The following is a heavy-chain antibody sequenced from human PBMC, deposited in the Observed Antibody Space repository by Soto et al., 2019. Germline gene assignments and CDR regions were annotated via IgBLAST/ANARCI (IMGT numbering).Heavy chain of an antibody. CDR3: ARHHHTYWGIGLG. J-gene: IGHJ4*02. D-gene: IGHD7-27*01. V-gene: IGHV4-59*08. CDR2: IYSSGSA. CDR1: GDSFTSYY. Sequence: QVQLQESGPGLVKPSETLSLTCAVSGDSFTSYYWSYIRQPPGKGLGWIGYIYSSGSANYNPSLKRRVTLSIYTSKNQFSLKLSSVTAADTAVYYCARHHHTYWGIGLGWGQGTLVTVSS.